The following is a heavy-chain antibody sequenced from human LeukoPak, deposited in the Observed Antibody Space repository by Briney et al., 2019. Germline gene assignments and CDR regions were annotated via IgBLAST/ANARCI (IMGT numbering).Heavy chain of an antibody. CDR1: GFTVSSNY. V-gene: IGHV3-66*02. Sequence: GGSLRLSCAASGFTVSSNYMNWVRQAPGKGLEWVSIIYSGGSTYYADSVKGRFTIPRDNSKNTLYLQMKPEDTAVYYCARDLVGRPGAFGYWGQGTLVTVSS. J-gene: IGHJ4*02. D-gene: IGHD3-10*01. CDR2: IYSGGST. CDR3: ARDLVGRPGAFGY.